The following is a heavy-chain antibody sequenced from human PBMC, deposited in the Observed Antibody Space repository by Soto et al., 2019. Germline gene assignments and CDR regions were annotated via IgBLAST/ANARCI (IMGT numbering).Heavy chain of an antibody. CDR1: GGTFSSYA. CDR2: IIPIFGTA. J-gene: IGHJ6*02. Sequence: QVQLVQSGAEVKKPGSSVKVSCKASGGTFSSYAISWVRQAPGQGLEWMGGIIPIFGTANYAQKFQGRVTITADESTSTAYMELSSLRSEDTAVYYCARIRCSGGSCYSGTIYYYYGMDVWGHGTTVTVSS. V-gene: IGHV1-69*01. D-gene: IGHD2-15*01. CDR3: ARIRCSGGSCYSGTIYYYYGMDV.